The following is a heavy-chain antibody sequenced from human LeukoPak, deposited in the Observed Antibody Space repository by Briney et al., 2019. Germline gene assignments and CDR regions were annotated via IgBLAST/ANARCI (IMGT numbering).Heavy chain of an antibody. CDR2: INHSGST. J-gene: IGHJ5*02. CDR1: GGSFSGYY. Sequence: SETLSLTCAVYGGSFSGYYWSWIRQPPGKGLEWIGEINHSGSTNYNPSLKSRVTISVDTSKNQFSLKLSSVTAADTAVYYCARHWSRWLVRNWFDPWGQGTLVTVSS. CDR3: ARHWSRWLVRNWFDP. D-gene: IGHD6-19*01. V-gene: IGHV4-34*01.